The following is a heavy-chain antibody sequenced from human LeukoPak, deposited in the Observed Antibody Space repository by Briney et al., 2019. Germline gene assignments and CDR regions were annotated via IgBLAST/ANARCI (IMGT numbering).Heavy chain of an antibody. CDR2: INPNSGGT. J-gene: IGHJ4*02. CDR3: AREASGSYYGYLGY. V-gene: IGHV1-2*02. Sequence: ASVKVSCKASGYTFTGYYMHGVRQAPGQGLEWMGWINPNSGGTNYAQKFQGRVTMTRDTSISTAYMELSRLRSDDTAVYYCAREASGSYYGYLGYWGQGTLVTVSS. D-gene: IGHD1-26*01. CDR1: GYTFTGYY.